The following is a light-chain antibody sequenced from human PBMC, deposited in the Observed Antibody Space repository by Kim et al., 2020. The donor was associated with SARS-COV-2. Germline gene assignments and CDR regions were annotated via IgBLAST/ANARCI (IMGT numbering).Light chain of an antibody. J-gene: IGLJ2*01. CDR1: SLRSYY. Sequence: SELTQDPAVSVALGQTVRITCQGDSLRSYYASWYQQKPGQAPILVIYGKNNRPSGIPDRFSGSSSGNTASLTITGAQAEDEADYYCNSRDSSGNHLSVV. CDR3: NSRDSSGNHLSVV. CDR2: GKN. V-gene: IGLV3-19*01.